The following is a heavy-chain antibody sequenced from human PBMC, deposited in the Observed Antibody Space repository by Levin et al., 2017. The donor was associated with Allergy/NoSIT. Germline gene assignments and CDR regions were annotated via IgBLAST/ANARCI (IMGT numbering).Heavy chain of an antibody. J-gene: IGHJ4*02. CDR2: VYWDDDK. Sequence: SGPTLVKPTQTLTLTCTFSGFSLSTSGVGVGWIRQPPGKALEWLALVYWDDDKRYSPSLENRLTITKDTSKNQVVLTMTNMDPVDTATFYCARQFYDHVWRSYNVDYWGQGTLVTVSS. CDR1: GFSLSTSGVG. V-gene: IGHV2-5*02. D-gene: IGHD3-16*01. CDR3: ARQFYDHVWRSYNVDY.